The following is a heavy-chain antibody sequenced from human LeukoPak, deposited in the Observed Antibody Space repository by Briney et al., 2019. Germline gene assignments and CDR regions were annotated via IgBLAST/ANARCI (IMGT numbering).Heavy chain of an antibody. CDR1: GGSISSYY. J-gene: IGHJ6*03. D-gene: IGHD3-10*01. CDR3: ARGGYYYGSGSYLYYYYMDV. V-gene: IGHV4-59*01. CDR2: IYYSGST. Sequence: SETLSLTCTVSGGSISSYYWSWIRQPPGKGLEWIGYIYYSGSTNYNPSLKSRVTISVATSKNQFSLKLSSVTAADTAVYYCARGGYYYGSGSYLYYYYMDVWGKGTTVTVSS.